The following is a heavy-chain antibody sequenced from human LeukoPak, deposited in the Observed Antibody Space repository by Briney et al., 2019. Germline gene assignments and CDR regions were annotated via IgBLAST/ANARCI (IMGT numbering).Heavy chain of an antibody. CDR1: GFTFSSYS. CDR3: ARDLGIVVVPAATDDY. D-gene: IGHD2-2*03. J-gene: IGHJ4*02. Sequence: GGSLRLSCAASGFTFSSYSMNWVRQAPGEGLEWVSSISSSSSYIYYADSVKGRFTISRDNAKNSLYLQMNSLRAEDTAVYYCARDLGIVVVPAATDDYWGQGTLVTVSS. V-gene: IGHV3-21*01. CDR2: ISSSSSYI.